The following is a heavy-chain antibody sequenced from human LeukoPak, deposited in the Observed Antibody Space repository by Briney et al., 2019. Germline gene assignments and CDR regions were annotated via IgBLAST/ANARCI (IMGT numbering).Heavy chain of an antibody. CDR2: ISWNSGSI. Sequence: GRSLRLSCAASGFTFDDYAMHWVRQAPGKGLEWVSGISWNSGSIGYADSVKGRFTISRDNAKNSLYLQMNSLRAEDTALYYCAKELFYGTLLDSSSWPFDYWGQGTLVTVSS. CDR3: AKELFYGTLLDSSSWPFDY. D-gene: IGHD6-13*01. V-gene: IGHV3-9*01. CDR1: GFTFDDYA. J-gene: IGHJ4*02.